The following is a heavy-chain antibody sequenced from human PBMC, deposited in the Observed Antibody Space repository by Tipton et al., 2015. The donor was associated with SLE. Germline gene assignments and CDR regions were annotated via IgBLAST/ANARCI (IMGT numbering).Heavy chain of an antibody. D-gene: IGHD2-15*01. CDR2: VFYSGNT. CDR3: ASYCSGGRCYSDY. Sequence: TLSLTCSVSGGSISTTDHYWGWIRQPPGKGLEWIGSVFYSGNTYYNESLQSRVTISVGTSKNQFSLKLNSVTAADTAVYYCASYCSGGRCYSDYWGQGTLVTVSS. V-gene: IGHV4-39*07. J-gene: IGHJ4*02. CDR1: GGSISTTDHY.